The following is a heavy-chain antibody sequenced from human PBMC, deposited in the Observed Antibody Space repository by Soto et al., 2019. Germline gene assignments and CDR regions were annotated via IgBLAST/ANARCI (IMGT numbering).Heavy chain of an antibody. CDR1: GSSFSGFY. J-gene: IGHJ4*02. CDR3: ARGTRIMMHSY. CDR2: INHSGGT. V-gene: IGHV4-34*01. Sequence: SETLSLTCAVYGSSFSGFYWSWIRQPPGKGLEWIGEINHSGGTKYNSSLKSRVIISVDTPKNQFSLKMTSVTAADTAVYYCARGTRIMMHSYWGQGALVTVYS. D-gene: IGHD3-16*01.